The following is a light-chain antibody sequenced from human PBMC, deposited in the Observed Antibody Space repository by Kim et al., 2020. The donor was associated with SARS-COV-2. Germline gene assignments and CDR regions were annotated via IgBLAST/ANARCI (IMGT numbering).Light chain of an antibody. CDR2: GAS. Sequence: EIVLTQSPGTLSLSPGERASLSCRASQSVGSKYLAWYQQKPGQAPRLLIYGASSRAIGIPDRFSGSGSGTDFTLTVSRLEPEDFAVYFCHQYGSSPTFGQGTKVEIK. CDR3: HQYGSSPT. J-gene: IGKJ1*01. V-gene: IGKV3-20*01. CDR1: QSVGSKY.